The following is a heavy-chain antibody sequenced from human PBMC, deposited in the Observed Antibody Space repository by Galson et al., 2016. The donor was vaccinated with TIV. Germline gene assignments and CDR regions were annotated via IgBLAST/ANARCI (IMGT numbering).Heavy chain of an antibody. CDR1: GGTFSNYA. CDR3: ARGTEVGATAYWYFDL. J-gene: IGHJ2*01. V-gene: IGHV1-69*04. Sequence: SGAEVKKSGSSVKVSCKASGGTFSNYAISWVRQAPGQGLEWMGRIIPILGIANYAEKIQGRATITADKSTSTAYMELSSLRSDDTAVYYCARGTEVGATAYWYFDLWGRGTLVTVSS. D-gene: IGHD1-26*01. CDR2: IIPILGIA.